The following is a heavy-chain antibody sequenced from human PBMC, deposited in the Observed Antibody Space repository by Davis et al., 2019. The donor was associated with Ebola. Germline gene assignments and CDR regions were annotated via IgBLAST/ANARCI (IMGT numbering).Heavy chain of an antibody. J-gene: IGHJ6*03. CDR3: ARTYDFWSGYYNSNYYYMDV. Sequence: ASVKVSCKASGYTFSSYGISWVRQAPGQGLEWLGWINTYNGNTNYAENLRQGRLSMTVETSTSTVYMELRSLRSDDTAVYYCARTYDFWSGYYNSNYYYMDVWGKGTTVTVFS. CDR2: INTYNGNT. D-gene: IGHD3-3*01. V-gene: IGHV1-18*01. CDR1: GYTFSSYG.